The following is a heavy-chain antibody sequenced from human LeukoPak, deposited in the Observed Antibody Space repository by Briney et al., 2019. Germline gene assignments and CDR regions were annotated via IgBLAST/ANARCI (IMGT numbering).Heavy chain of an antibody. CDR3: AREHRSSKYFDS. CDR2: IYYSGST. Sequence: SETLSLTCTVSGGSISGSSYYWGWIRQPPGKGLEWIGSIYYSGSTYYNPSLKSRVTISVDTSKNQFSLKLNSVTATDTAVYYCAREHRSSKYFDSWGQGALMIVSS. CDR1: GGSISGSSYY. V-gene: IGHV4-39*02. D-gene: IGHD6-6*01. J-gene: IGHJ4*02.